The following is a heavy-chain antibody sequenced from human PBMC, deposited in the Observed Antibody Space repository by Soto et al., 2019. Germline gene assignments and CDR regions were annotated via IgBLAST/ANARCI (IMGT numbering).Heavy chain of an antibody. J-gene: IGHJ5*02. CDR2: ISYDGSNK. Sequence: GGSLRLSCGASGFTFSSYAMHWVRQAPGKGLEWVAVISYDGSNKYYADSVKGRFTISRDNSKNTLYLQMNSLRAEDTAVYYCASWEYTNSYNWFDPWGQGTLVTVSS. D-gene: IGHD6-13*01. CDR1: GFTFSSYA. CDR3: ASWEYTNSYNWFDP. V-gene: IGHV3-30-3*01.